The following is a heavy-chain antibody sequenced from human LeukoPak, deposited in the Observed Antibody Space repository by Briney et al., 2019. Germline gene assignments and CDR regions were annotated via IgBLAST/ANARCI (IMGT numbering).Heavy chain of an antibody. V-gene: IGHV3-23*01. CDR2: LSGRGRDT. J-gene: IGHJ4*02. CDR3: AIPGSTHYPAPFDF. D-gene: IGHD2-2*01. CDR1: GISFSTYA. Sequence: GGSLRLSCAASGISFSTYAMSWVRQAPGKGLEWLSALSGRGRDTYYADSVKGRFTISRDESKNTLYLQMNSLRAEDTAVYYCAIPGSTHYPAPFDFWGQGTLVTVSS.